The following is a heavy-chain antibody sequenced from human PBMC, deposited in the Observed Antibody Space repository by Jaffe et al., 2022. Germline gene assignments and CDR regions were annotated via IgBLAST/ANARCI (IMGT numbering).Heavy chain of an antibody. V-gene: IGHV3-30*02. Sequence: QVQLVESGGGVVQPGGSLRLSCAASGFTFSSYGMHWVRQAPGKGLEWVAFIRYDGSNKYYADSVKGRFTISRDNSKNTLYLQMNSLRAEDTAVYYCAKDSGEYFDYYYMDVWGKGTTVTVSS. CDR1: GFTFSSYG. CDR3: AKDSGEYFDYYYMDV. CDR2: IRYDGSNK. D-gene: IGHD3-10*01. J-gene: IGHJ6*03.